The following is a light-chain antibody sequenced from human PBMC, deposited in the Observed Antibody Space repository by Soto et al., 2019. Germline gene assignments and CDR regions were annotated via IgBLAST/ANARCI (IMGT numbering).Light chain of an antibody. CDR2: GAS. Sequence: EMVLTQSPGTLSLSPGERATHSCRASQSVSSSYLAWYQQKPGQAPRLLIYGASSRATGIPERFSGSGSGTDFTLTISRLEPEDFAVYYCQQYGSSPVTFGQGTKVEIK. V-gene: IGKV3-20*01. CDR1: QSVSSSY. CDR3: QQYGSSPVT. J-gene: IGKJ1*01.